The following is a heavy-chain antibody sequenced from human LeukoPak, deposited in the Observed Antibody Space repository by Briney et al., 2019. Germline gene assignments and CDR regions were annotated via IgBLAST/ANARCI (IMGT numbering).Heavy chain of an antibody. J-gene: IGHJ4*02. CDR3: AVDTARGWGY. D-gene: IGHD5-18*01. CDR1: GFTFSDYY. V-gene: IGHV3-11*04. Sequence: TGGSLRLSCAASGFTFSDYYMSWIRQAPGKGLEWVSYISSSGSTIYYADSVKGRFTISRDNAKNALYLQMNSLRAENTAVYYCAVDTARGWGYWGQGTLVTVSS. CDR2: ISSSGSTI.